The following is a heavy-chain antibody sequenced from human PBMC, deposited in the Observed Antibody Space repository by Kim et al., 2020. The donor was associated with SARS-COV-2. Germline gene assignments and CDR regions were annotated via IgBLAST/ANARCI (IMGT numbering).Heavy chain of an antibody. V-gene: IGHV3-73*01. Sequence: GSLRLSCAASGFTFSGSAMHWVRQASGKGLEWVGRIRSKANNYATAYDASVKGRFTISRDDSKNTAYLQMNSLKTEDTAVYYCTRLRSPVDSAMGTFDYCGQGTLVTVSS. CDR1: GFTFSGSA. D-gene: IGHD5-18*01. J-gene: IGHJ4*02. CDR2: IRSKANNYAT. CDR3: TRLRSPVDSAMGTFDY.